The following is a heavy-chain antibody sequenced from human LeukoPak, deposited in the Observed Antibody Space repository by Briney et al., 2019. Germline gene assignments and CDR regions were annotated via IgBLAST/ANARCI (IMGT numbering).Heavy chain of an antibody. CDR3: ARAGRSSANYYYGMDV. CDR2: MNPNSGNT. CDR1: GYTFTSYD. V-gene: IGHV1-8*01. J-gene: IGHJ6*02. D-gene: IGHD3-22*01. Sequence: ASVKVSCKASGYTFTSYDINWVRQATGQGLEWMGWMNPNSGNTGYAQKFQGRVTMTRNTSISTAYMELSSLRSEDTAVYYCARAGRSSANYYYGMDVWGQGTTVTVSS.